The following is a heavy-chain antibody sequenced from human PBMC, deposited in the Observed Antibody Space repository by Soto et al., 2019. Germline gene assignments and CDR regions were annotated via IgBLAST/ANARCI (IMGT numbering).Heavy chain of an antibody. J-gene: IGHJ5*02. V-gene: IGHV1-69*13. CDR3: ARDSGYCSGGSCYSGWFDP. CDR1: VGTFSSYA. Sequence: ASVKVSCKASVGTFSSYAISWVRQAPGQGLEWMGGIIPIFGTANYAQKFQGRVTITADESTSTAYMELSSLRSEDTAVYYCARDSGYCSGGSCYSGWFDPWGQGTLVTVSS. CDR2: IIPIFGTA. D-gene: IGHD2-15*01.